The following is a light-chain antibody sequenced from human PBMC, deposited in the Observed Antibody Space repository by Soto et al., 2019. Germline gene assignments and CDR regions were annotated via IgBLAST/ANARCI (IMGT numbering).Light chain of an antibody. V-gene: IGKV3-20*01. Sequence: ETVLTQSPGTLSLSPGERATLSCSASQNIRSNYLAWYRQTPGQAPMLLIYGASNRATGIADRFSGSGSGTDVTLIISRLEPEDFALYYCQQYGSSPWTFGQGTKVEIK. CDR2: GAS. CDR3: QQYGSSPWT. J-gene: IGKJ1*01. CDR1: QNIRSNY.